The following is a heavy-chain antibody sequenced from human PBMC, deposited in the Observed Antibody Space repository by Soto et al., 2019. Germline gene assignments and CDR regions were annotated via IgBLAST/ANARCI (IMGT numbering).Heavy chain of an antibody. CDR2: INSDGSST. Sequence: EVQLVESGGGLVQPGGSLRLSCAASGFTFSRYWMHWVRQASGKGPVCVSRINSDGSSTAYADSVKGRFTISRDNAQNTLFLQMNSLIDADTAVYYCARAAVGWSCDVWGRGTLVTVSS. CDR1: GFTFSRYW. J-gene: IGHJ2*01. D-gene: IGHD2-2*01. CDR3: ARAAVGWSCDV. V-gene: IGHV3-74*01.